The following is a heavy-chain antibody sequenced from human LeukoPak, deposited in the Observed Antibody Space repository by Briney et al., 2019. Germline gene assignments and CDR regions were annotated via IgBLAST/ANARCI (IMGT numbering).Heavy chain of an antibody. CDR1: GFTFSSYA. D-gene: IGHD5-12*01. V-gene: IGHV3-23*01. J-gene: IGHJ5*02. Sequence: GGSLRLSCAASGFTFSSYAMSWVRQAPGKGLEWVSAISGSGGSTYYADSVKGRFTISRDNYKNTLYLQMNSLRAEDTAVYYCAKDLSGYEENWFDPWGQATLVTVSS. CDR3: AKDLSGYEENWFDP. CDR2: ISGSGGST.